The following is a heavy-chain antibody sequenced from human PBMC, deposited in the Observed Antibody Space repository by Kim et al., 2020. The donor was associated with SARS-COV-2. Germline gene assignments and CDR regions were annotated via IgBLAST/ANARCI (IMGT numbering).Heavy chain of an antibody. Sequence: AQKFQGGVTLTRDTSTSTVYMELSSLRSEDTAVYYCARVGDDILTGHFDYWGQGTLVTVSS. V-gene: IGHV1-46*01. CDR3: ARVGDDILTGHFDY. D-gene: IGHD3-9*01. J-gene: IGHJ4*02.